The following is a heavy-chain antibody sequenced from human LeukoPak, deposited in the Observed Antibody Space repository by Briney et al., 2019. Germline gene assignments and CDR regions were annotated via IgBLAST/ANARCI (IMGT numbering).Heavy chain of an antibody. D-gene: IGHD2-8*02. CDR2: IFPSGGEI. CDR3: ATYRQVLLPFES. J-gene: IGHJ4*02. CDR1: GFTFIAFA. V-gene: IGHV3-23*01. Sequence: PGGSLRLSCAASGFTFIAFAMIWVRQPPGKGLEWVPSIFPSGGEIHYADSVRGRFTISRDNSKSTLSLQMNSLRAEDTAIYYCATYRQVLLPFESWGQGTLVTVSS.